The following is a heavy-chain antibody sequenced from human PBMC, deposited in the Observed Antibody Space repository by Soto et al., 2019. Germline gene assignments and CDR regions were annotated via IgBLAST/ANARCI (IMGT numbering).Heavy chain of an antibody. J-gene: IGHJ4*02. CDR2: IYYSGST. D-gene: IGHD2-15*01. Sequence: SETLSLTCTVSGDSISAYYWSWIRQPPGKGLEWIGYIYYSGSTNYNPSLKSRVTISVDTSKNQFSLKLSSVTAADTAVYYCARRWGRSFDYWGQGTLVTVSS. CDR1: GDSISAYY. V-gene: IGHV4-59*08. CDR3: ARRWGRSFDY.